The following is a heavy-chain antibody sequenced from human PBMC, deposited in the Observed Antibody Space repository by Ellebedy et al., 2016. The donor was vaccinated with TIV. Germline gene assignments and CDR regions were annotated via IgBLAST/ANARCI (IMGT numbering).Heavy chain of an antibody. V-gene: IGHV1-2*02. CDR3: TKDLTNIVSGDY. J-gene: IGHJ4*02. D-gene: IGHD5/OR15-5a*01. Sequence: AASVKVSCKSSGYTFTDYYIHWVRQAPGQGLEWMAWINPNSGGTNYAQKFQGRVTVTRDTSTSTAFLDLSRLRSADTAVYYCTKDLTNIVSGDYWGQGTLVTVSS. CDR2: INPNSGGT. CDR1: GYTFTDYY.